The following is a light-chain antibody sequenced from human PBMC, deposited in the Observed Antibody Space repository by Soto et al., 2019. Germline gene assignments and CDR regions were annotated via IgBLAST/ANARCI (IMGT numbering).Light chain of an antibody. CDR2: KSD. CDR1: SSNIGGNY. Sequence: QSVLTQPPSASGTPGQRVTISCSGSSSNIGGNYVYWYQQLPGTAPKLLIYKSDQWPSGVPDRFSGSKSGTSASLAISGLRSEDEAYYYCASWDDSLTGGVFGGGTKLTVL. CDR3: ASWDDSLTGGV. V-gene: IGLV1-47*01. J-gene: IGLJ3*02.